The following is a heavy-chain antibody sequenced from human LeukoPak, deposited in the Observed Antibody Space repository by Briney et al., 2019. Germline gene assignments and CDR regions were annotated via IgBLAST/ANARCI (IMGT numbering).Heavy chain of an antibody. CDR3: ARDPEYYYGPDY. J-gene: IGHJ4*02. CDR1: GFTVSINY. D-gene: IGHD3-10*01. V-gene: IGHV3-53*01. Sequence: PGGSLRLSCAASGFTVSINYMSWVRQAPGKGLEWVSVIYSSGGTSYADSVKGRFTISRDNSKNTLSLQMNSLRAEDTAVYYCARDPEYYYGPDYWGQGTLVTVSS. CDR2: IYSSGGT.